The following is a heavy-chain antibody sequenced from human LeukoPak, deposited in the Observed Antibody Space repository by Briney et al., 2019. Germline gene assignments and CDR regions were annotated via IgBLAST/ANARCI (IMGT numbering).Heavy chain of an antibody. CDR3: ARVGRSRGSLPKYYYYMDV. D-gene: IGHD2-15*01. V-gene: IGHV1-69*05. CDR1: GGTFSSYA. Sequence: SVKVSCKASGGTFSSYAISWVRQAPGQGLEWMGGIIPIFGTANYAQKFQGRVTITTDESTSTAYMELSSLRSEDTAVYYCARVGRSRGSLPKYYYYMDVWGKGTTVTVAS. CDR2: IIPIFGTA. J-gene: IGHJ6*03.